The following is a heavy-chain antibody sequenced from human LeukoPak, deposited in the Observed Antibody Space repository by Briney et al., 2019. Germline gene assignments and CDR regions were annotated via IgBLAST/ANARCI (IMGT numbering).Heavy chain of an antibody. CDR1: GFTFSSYG. CDR3: AKDVKRYSSTWYGQN. D-gene: IGHD6-13*01. Sequence: GGSLRLSCAASGFTFSSYGMHWVRQAPGKGLEWVAVISYDGSNKYYADSVKGRFTISRDNSKNTLYLQMNSLRAEDTAVYYCAKDVKRYSSTWYGQNWGHGTLVTVSS. V-gene: IGHV3-30*18. CDR2: ISYDGSNK. J-gene: IGHJ4*01.